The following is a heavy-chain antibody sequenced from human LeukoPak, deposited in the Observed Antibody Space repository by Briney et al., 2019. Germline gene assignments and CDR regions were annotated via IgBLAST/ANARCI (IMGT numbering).Heavy chain of an antibody. CDR1: GGSFSGYY. D-gene: IGHD3-16*01. V-gene: IGHV4-34*01. Sequence: SETLSLTCAVYGGSFSGYYWSWIRQPPGKGLEWIGEINHSGSTNYNPSLKSRVTISVDTSKNQFSLKLSSVTAADTAVYYCARDRRGATGWGQGTLVTVSS. CDR2: INHSGST. J-gene: IGHJ4*02. CDR3: ARDRRGATG.